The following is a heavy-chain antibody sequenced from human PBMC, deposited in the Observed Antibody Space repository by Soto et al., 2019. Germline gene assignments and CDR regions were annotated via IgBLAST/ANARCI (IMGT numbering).Heavy chain of an antibody. CDR3: ARMGYSGYDYAY. Sequence: GGSLRLSCAASGFTFSSYSMNWVRQAPGKGLEWVSSISSSSSYIYYADSVKGRFTISRDNAKNSLYLQMNSLRAEDTAVYYCARMGYSGYDYAYWGQGTLVTVSS. CDR2: ISSSSSYI. CDR1: GFTFSSYS. V-gene: IGHV3-21*01. J-gene: IGHJ4*02. D-gene: IGHD5-12*01.